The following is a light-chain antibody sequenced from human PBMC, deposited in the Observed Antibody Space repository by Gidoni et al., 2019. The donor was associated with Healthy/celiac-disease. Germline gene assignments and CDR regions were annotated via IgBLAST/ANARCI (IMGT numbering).Light chain of an antibody. CDR1: QSVSSSY. Sequence: EIVLTQSPGPLSLSPGERATRSCRASQSVSSSYLAWYQQKPGQAPRLLIYGASSRATGIPDRFSGSGSGTEFTLTISRLEPEDFAVYYCQQYGSSLLTFXGXTKVEIK. J-gene: IGKJ4*01. CDR2: GAS. V-gene: IGKV3-20*01. CDR3: QQYGSSLLT.